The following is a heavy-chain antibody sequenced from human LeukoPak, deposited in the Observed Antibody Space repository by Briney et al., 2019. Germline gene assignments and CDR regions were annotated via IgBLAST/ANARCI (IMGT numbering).Heavy chain of an antibody. CDR3: ARDRPTGASRIFVVQ. CDR2: ISGSDIST. V-gene: IGHV3-23*01. CDR1: GFTFSNYA. D-gene: IGHD2-15*01. J-gene: IGHJ4*02. Sequence: GGSLRLSCAASGFTFSNYAMSWVRQAPGKGLEWVSGISGSDISTYYADSVRGRFTISRDNTRNSLYLAMNNLRAEDTAIYYCARDRPTGASRIFVVQWGQGTPVTVSS.